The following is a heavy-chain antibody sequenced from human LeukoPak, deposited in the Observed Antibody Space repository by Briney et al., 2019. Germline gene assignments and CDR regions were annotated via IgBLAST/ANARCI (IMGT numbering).Heavy chain of an antibody. J-gene: IGHJ4*02. CDR2: ISGSAQRT. CDR3: VKRYIANTGPIDY. Sequence: GGSLRLSCAASGLTFSDYAMSWVRQAPGQGLEWVSGISGSAQRTYYADSVKGRFTISRDNFKRTLYLEMNSLRAEDTAVYYCVKRYIANTGPIDYWGQGTLVTVSS. D-gene: IGHD1-1*01. V-gene: IGHV3-23*01. CDR1: GLTFSDYA.